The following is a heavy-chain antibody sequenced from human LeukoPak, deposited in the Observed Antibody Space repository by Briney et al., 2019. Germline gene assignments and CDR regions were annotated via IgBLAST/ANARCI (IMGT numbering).Heavy chain of an antibody. CDR2: ISSSSSYI. J-gene: IGHJ3*02. CDR3: ARDLGEGNDAFDI. Sequence: GGSLSLSCAASGFTFSSYSMNWVRQAPGKGLEWVSAISSSSSYIYYADSVKGRFTISRDNAKNSLYLQMNSLRAEDTAVYYCARDLGEGNDAFDIWGQGTMVTASS. CDR1: GFTFSSYS. D-gene: IGHD3-10*01. V-gene: IGHV3-21*01.